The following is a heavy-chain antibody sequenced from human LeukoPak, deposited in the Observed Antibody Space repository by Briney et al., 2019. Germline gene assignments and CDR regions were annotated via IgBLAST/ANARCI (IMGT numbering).Heavy chain of an antibody. CDR3: ARDLSGYSYGYGLDY. CDR2: IIPVFGTA. V-gene: IGHV1-69*05. CDR1: GGTFTSYA. J-gene: IGHJ4*02. Sequence: SVKVSCKASGGTFTSYAISWVRQAPGQGLEWMGRIIPVFGTANSAKKFQGRVTITTDESTSTAYMELSSLRSEDTAVYYCARDLSGYSYGYGLDYWGQGTLVTVSS. D-gene: IGHD5-18*01.